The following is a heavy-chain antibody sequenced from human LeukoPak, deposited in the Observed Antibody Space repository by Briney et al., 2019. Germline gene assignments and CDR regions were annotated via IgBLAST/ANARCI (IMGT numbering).Heavy chain of an antibody. CDR2: ISSSSDTI. CDR1: RFTFSSYS. V-gene: IGHV3-48*01. Sequence: GGSLRLSCAASRFTFSSYSMDWVRQAPGKGLEWISYISSSSDTIYYAGSVKGRFTISRDNAKNSLFLQMSSLRAEDTAVYYCAVYCSSSDCYDSASKKYFDQWGQGTLVTVSS. CDR3: AVYCSSSDCYDSASKKYFDQ. J-gene: IGHJ4*02. D-gene: IGHD2-2*01.